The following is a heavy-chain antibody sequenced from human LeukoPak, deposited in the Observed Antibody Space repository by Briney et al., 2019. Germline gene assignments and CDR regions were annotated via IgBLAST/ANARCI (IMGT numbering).Heavy chain of an antibody. J-gene: IGHJ3*02. Sequence: PSETLSLTCTVSGGSISSYYWSWIRQPPGKGLEWIGYIYYSGSTNYNPSLKSRVTLSVDTSKNQFSLKLSSVTAADTAVYYCAREGRGVYSSGWQRAFDIWGQGTMVTVSS. CDR3: AREGRGVYSSGWQRAFDI. V-gene: IGHV4-59*12. CDR2: IYYSGST. D-gene: IGHD6-19*01. CDR1: GGSISSYY.